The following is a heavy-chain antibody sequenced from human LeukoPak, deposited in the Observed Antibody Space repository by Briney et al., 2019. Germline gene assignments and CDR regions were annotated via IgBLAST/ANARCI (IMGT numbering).Heavy chain of an antibody. Sequence: GGSLRLSCAASGFTFSSYAMHWVRQAPGKGLEWVAVISYDGSNKYYADSVKGRFTISRDNSKNTLYLQMNSLRAEDTAVYYCARDSEVANNDILTGYYGMDVWGQGTTVTVSS. V-gene: IGHV3-30-3*01. CDR3: ARDSEVANNDILTGYYGMDV. CDR1: GFTFSSYA. D-gene: IGHD3-9*01. J-gene: IGHJ6*02. CDR2: ISYDGSNK.